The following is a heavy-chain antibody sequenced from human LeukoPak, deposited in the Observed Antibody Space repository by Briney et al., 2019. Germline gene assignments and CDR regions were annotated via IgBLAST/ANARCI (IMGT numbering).Heavy chain of an antibody. D-gene: IGHD2-2*02. Sequence: SETLSLTCAVYGGSFSGYYWSWIRQPPGKGLEWIVEINHSGSTNYNPSLKSRVSISVDTSKNQYSLKLSSVTAADTTVYYCARGLSEVLPAAIPKYYFDYWGQGTLVTVSS. J-gene: IGHJ4*02. V-gene: IGHV4-34*01. CDR3: ARGLSEVLPAAIPKYYFDY. CDR1: GGSFSGYY. CDR2: INHSGST.